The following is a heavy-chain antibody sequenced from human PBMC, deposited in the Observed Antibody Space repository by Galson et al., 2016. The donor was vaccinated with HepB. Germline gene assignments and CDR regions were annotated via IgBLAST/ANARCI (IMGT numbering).Heavy chain of an antibody. V-gene: IGHV3-48*02. Sequence: SLRLSCAASGFTFSSYSMNWVRQAPGKGLVWVSYISSSSSTIYYADSVKGRFTISRDNAKNSLYLQMNSLRDGDTAVYYCARRGIYCSSTSCYADYWGQGTLVTVSS. J-gene: IGHJ4*02. CDR3: ARRGIYCSSTSCYADY. CDR1: GFTFSSYS. D-gene: IGHD2-2*01. CDR2: ISSSSSTI.